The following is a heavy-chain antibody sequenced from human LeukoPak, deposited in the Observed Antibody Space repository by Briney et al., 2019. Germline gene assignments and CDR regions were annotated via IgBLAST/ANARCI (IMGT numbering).Heavy chain of an antibody. CDR2: ISGSSGII. CDR1: GFTFNTYT. Sequence: GGSLRLSCAASGFTFNTYTMNWVRQAPGKGLEWVSYISGSSGIIDYADSVRGRFTISRDNAKNSLYLQMNSLRAEDTAVYYCARGRESFDYWGQGTLVTVSS. J-gene: IGHJ4*02. V-gene: IGHV3-48*01. CDR3: ARGRESFDY.